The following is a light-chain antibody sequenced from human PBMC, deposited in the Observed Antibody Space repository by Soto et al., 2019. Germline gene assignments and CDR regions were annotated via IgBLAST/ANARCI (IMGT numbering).Light chain of an antibody. Sequence: NFMLTQAHSVSESPGKTVTISCTRSSGSIASNYVQWYQQRPGSAPTTVIYEDNQRTSGVPDRFSGSIDSSSNSASLTISGLKTEDEADYYCQSYDGDIWVFGGGTKVTVL. CDR3: QSYDGDIWV. V-gene: IGLV6-57*03. CDR2: EDN. CDR1: SGSIASNY. J-gene: IGLJ3*02.